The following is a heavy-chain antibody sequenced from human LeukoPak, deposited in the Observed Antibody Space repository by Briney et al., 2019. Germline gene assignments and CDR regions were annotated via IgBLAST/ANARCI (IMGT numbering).Heavy chain of an antibody. V-gene: IGHV3-23*01. CDR2: VGGSGAST. CDR3: ARIAAGVQLSPSDS. Sequence: GGSLRLSCIASGFTFSTYGMRWIRQAPGKGLEWVSSVGGSGASTYYADSVKGRFTISRDNSKNSLYLQMNNLRAEDTAIYYCARIAAGVQLSPSDSWGQGTLVTVSS. D-gene: IGHD6-13*01. J-gene: IGHJ4*02. CDR1: GFTFSTYG.